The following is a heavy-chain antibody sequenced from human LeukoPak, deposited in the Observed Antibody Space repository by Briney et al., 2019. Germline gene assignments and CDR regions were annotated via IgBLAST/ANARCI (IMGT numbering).Heavy chain of an antibody. CDR3: AQELSDIFVVRTDS. J-gene: IGHJ4*02. CDR2: MSAYNDRT. D-gene: IGHD3-9*01. CDR1: GFTFSNTA. Sequence: GGSLRLSCAASGFTFSNTAMSWVRQTPGKGLEWVATMSAYNDRTHYADSVRGRFTVSRDNSKNTLSLQMNSLREDDTAVYYCAQELSDIFVVRTDSWGQGTLVTVSS. V-gene: IGHV3-23*01.